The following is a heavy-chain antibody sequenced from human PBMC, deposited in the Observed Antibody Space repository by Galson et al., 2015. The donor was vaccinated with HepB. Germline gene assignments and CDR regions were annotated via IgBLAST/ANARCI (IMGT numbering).Heavy chain of an antibody. D-gene: IGHD1-26*01. CDR3: TTDFGSGSYGSFDY. CDR2: IKSKTDGGTT. CDR1: GFTFSNAW. Sequence: LRLSCAASGFTFSNAWMNWVRQAPGKGLEWVGRIKSKTDGGTTDYAAPVKGRFTISRDDSKNTLYLQMNSLKTEDTAVYYCTTDFGSGSYGSFDYWGQGTLVTVSS. V-gene: IGHV3-15*07. J-gene: IGHJ4*02.